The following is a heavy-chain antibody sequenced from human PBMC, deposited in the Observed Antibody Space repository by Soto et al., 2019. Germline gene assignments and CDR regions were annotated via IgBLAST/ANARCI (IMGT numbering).Heavy chain of an antibody. Sequence: QVQLVQSGAEVKKPGASVKVSCKTSGYTFTDYYLHWMRQAPGQGPEWMGWINPNSGGTNYAQKFQGWVTMTRDTSITTAYMELSRLTSDDTAVYYCARALRDSHYVPSFDYWGQGTLVTVSS. V-gene: IGHV1-2*04. D-gene: IGHD4-4*01. CDR1: GYTFTDYY. CDR2: INPNSGGT. CDR3: ARALRDSHYVPSFDY. J-gene: IGHJ4*02.